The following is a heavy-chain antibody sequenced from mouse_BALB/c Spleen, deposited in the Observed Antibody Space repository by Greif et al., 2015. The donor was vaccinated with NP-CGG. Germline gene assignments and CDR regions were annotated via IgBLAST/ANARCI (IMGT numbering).Heavy chain of an antibody. J-gene: IGHJ2*02. CDR3: ARYYYGSSYFDY. D-gene: IGHD1-1*01. CDR2: IDPANGNT. V-gene: IGHV14-3*02. CDR1: GFNIKDTY. Sequence: EVRLQQSGAELGKPGASVKLSCTASGFNIKDTYMHWVKQRPEQGLEWIGRIDPANGNTKYDPKFQGKATITADTSSNTAYLQLSSLTSDDTAVYYCARYYYGSSYFDYWGQGTSLSVSS.